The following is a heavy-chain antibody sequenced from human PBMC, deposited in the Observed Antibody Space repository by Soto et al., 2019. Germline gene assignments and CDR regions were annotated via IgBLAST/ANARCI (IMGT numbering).Heavy chain of an antibody. V-gene: IGHV1-2*02. D-gene: IGHD3-22*01. J-gene: IGHJ3*02. CDR1: GYTFTGYY. CDR2: INPNSGGT. CDR3: ARGEEDSRGLMDAFDI. Sequence: ASVKVSCKASGYTFTGYYMHWVRQAPGQGLEWMGWINPNSGGTNYAQKFQGRVTMTRDTSISTAYMELSRLRSDDTAVYYCARGEEDSRGLMDAFDIWGQGTMVTVSS.